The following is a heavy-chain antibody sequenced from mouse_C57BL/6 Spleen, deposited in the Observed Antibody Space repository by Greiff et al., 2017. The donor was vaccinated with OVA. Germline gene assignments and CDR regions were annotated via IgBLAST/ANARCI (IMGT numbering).Heavy chain of an antibody. Sequence: VKLQQPGAELVKPGASVKMSCKASGYTFTSYWITWVKQRPGQGLEWIGDIYPGSGSTNYNEKFKSKATLTVDTSSSTAYMQLSSLTSEDSAVYYCARELPSPYWYFDVWGTGTTVTVSS. V-gene: IGHV1-55*01. CDR3: ARELPSPYWYFDV. CDR1: GYTFTSYW. J-gene: IGHJ1*03. CDR2: IYPGSGST.